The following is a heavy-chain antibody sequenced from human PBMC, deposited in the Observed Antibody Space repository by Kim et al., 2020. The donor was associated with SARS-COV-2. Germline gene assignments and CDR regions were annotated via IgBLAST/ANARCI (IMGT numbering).Heavy chain of an antibody. CDR2: IYYSGST. V-gene: IGHV4-59*01. J-gene: IGHJ6*02. CDR1: GGSISSYY. Sequence: SETLSLTCTVSGGSISSYYWSWIRQPPGKGLEWIGYIYYSGSTNYNPSLKSRVTISVDTSKNQFSLKLSSVTAADTAVYYCARDREDYYGMDVWGQGTTVTVSS. CDR3: ARDREDYYGMDV. D-gene: IGHD1-26*01.